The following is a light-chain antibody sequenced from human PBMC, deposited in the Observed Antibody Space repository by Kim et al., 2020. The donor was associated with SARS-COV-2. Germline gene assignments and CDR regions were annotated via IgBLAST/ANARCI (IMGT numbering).Light chain of an antibody. J-gene: IGKJ2*03. CDR1: ESISSKY. CDR3: QQVGKFLYS. CDR2: DAS. V-gene: IGKV3-20*01. Sequence: EIVLTQSPATLYLSTGERATLSCRASESISSKYLAWYQQRRGRAPRLLIYDASTRATGIPDRFSGGGSGTDFTLTISRVEPEDFAVYYCQQVGKFLYSLGKGTML.